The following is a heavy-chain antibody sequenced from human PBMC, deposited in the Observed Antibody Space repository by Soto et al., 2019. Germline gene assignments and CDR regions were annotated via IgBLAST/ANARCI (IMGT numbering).Heavy chain of an antibody. V-gene: IGHV1-69*12. CDR1: GGTFSSYA. CDR2: IIPIFGTA. J-gene: IGHJ6*02. Sequence: QVQLVQSGAEVKKPGSSVKVSCKASGGTFSSYAINWVRQAPGQGLEWMGGIIPIFGTADYAQKFQGRVTITADESTTTADMQLSSLRSEDTAVYYCASVAAKDYYYGMDVWGQGTTVTVSS. CDR3: ASVAAKDYYYGMDV. D-gene: IGHD6-25*01.